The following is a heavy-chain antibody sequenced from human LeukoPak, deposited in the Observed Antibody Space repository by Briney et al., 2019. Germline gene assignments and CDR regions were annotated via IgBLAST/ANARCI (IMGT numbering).Heavy chain of an antibody. CDR3: ALLDY. CDR1: GYTFTKYG. Sequence: GASVKVSCKASGYTFTKYGISWVRQAPGQGLEWMGWISGSNGNTNYAQKVQGRVTMTTDTSASTAYMELSSLRSEDTAVYYCALLDYWGQGTLVTVSS. V-gene: IGHV1-18*01. CDR2: ISGSNGNT. J-gene: IGHJ4*02.